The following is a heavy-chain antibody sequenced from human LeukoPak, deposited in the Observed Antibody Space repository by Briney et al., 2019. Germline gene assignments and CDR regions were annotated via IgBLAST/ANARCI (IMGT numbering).Heavy chain of an antibody. CDR1: GFTFSSYE. Sequence: GGSLRLSXAASGFTFSSYEMNWVRQAPGKGLEWVSYISSSGSTIYYADSVKGRFTISRDNAKDSLYLQMNSLRAEDTAVYYCATYPRYSSSTDPRYYFDYWGQGTLVTVSS. CDR2: ISSSGSTI. D-gene: IGHD6-13*01. V-gene: IGHV3-48*03. J-gene: IGHJ4*02. CDR3: ATYPRYSSSTDPRYYFDY.